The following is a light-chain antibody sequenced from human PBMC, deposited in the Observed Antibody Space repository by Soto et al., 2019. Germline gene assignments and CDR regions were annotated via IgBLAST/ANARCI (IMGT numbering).Light chain of an antibody. CDR2: EVS. V-gene: IGLV2-8*01. J-gene: IGLJ1*01. CDR1: SSDVGGYNY. Sequence: QSALTQPPSASGSPGQSVTIACTGTSSDVGGYNYVSWYQQHPGRAPKLMIYEVSKRPSGVPDRFSGSKSGNTASLTVSGLKTEDEADYYYSSYAGSNNQVLGTGTKLTVL. CDR3: SSYAGSNNQV.